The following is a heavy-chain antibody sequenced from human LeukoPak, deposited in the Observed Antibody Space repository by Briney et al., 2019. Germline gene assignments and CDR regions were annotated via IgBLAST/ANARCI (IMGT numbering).Heavy chain of an antibody. CDR2: ISNNGGST. Sequence: PGGSLRLSCAASGFTFSSYEMNWVRQAPGKGLEYVSAISNNGGSTYYADSVKGRFTISRDNSKNTLYLQMSSLRTEDTAVYYCVKALGQWLVYYFDYWGQGTLVTVSS. D-gene: IGHD6-19*01. CDR3: VKALGQWLVYYFDY. V-gene: IGHV3-64D*09. J-gene: IGHJ4*02. CDR1: GFTFSSYE.